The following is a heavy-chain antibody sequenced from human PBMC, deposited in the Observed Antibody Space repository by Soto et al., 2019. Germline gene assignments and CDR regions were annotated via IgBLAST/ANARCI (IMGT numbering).Heavy chain of an antibody. CDR3: ARDSNFWSGYYTGILNYYYMDV. J-gene: IGHJ6*03. CDR2: INPSGGST. D-gene: IGHD3-3*01. V-gene: IGHV1-46*03. Sequence: ASXKVSCKASGYTFTSYYMHWVRQAPGQGLEWMGIINPSGGSTSYAQKFQGRVTMTRDTSTSTVYMELSSLRSEDTAVYYCARDSNFWSGYYTGILNYYYMDVWGKGTTVTVSS. CDR1: GYTFTSYY.